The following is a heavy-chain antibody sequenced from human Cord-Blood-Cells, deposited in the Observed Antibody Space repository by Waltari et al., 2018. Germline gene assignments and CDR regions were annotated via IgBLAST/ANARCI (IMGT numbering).Heavy chain of an antibody. J-gene: IGHJ4*02. V-gene: IGHV4-31*03. D-gene: IGHD3-10*01. CDR2: IYYSGRT. CDR1: GGSISSGGYY. Sequence: QVQLQESGPGLVKPSQTLSLTCTVSGGSISSGGYYWSWIRQHPGKGLEWIGYIYYSGRTYYNPSRKSRVTISVDTSKNQFSLKLSSVTAADTAVYYCVRDGAYYYGSGSYYNYFDYWGQGTLVTVSS. CDR3: VRDGAYYYGSGSYYNYFDY.